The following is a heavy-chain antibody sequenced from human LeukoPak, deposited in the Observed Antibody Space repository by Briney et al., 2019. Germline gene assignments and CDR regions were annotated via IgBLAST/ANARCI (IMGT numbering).Heavy chain of an antibody. Sequence: GGSLRLSCAASGFTFSDAWMSWVRQAPGKGLEWVCRIKSKTDGGTTDYAAPVKGRFTISRDDSKNTLYLQMNSLKTEDTAVYYCTTIAAAGTSWFDPWGQGTLVTVSS. V-gene: IGHV3-15*01. CDR1: GFTFSDAW. CDR2: IKSKTDGGTT. CDR3: TTIAAAGTSWFDP. J-gene: IGHJ5*02. D-gene: IGHD6-13*01.